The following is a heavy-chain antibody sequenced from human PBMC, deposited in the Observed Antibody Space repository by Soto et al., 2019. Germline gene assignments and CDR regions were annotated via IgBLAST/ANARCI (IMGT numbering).Heavy chain of an antibody. D-gene: IGHD6-6*01. CDR3: TTDRIAARRHFDY. V-gene: IGHV3-15*01. Sequence: GGSLRLSCAASGFTFSNAWMSWVRQAPGKGLEWVGRIKSKTDGGTTDYAAPVKGRFTISSDDSTNTLYLHMNNLKTEDTAVDYCTTDRIAARRHFDYWGQGTLVTVTS. J-gene: IGHJ4*02. CDR1: GFTFSNAW. CDR2: IKSKTDGGTT.